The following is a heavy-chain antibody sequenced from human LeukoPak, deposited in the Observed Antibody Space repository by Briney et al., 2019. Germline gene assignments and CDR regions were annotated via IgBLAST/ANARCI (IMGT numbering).Heavy chain of an antibody. CDR1: GFTFSSYSMN. V-gene: IGHV4-39*01. Sequence: GSLRLSCAASGFTFSSYSMNWVRQAPGKGLEWIGSIYYSGSTYYNPSLKSRVTISVDTSKNQFSLKLSSVTAADTAVYYCARHPITDAFDIWGQGTMVTVSS. CDR3: ARHPITDAFDI. J-gene: IGHJ3*02. CDR2: IYYSGST.